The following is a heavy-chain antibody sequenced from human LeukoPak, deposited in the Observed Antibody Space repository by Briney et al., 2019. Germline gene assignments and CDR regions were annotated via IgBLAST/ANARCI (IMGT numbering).Heavy chain of an antibody. CDR3: ARGSPYYYDSSGYLY. CDR2: INHSGST. V-gene: IGHV4-34*01. Sequence: SETLSLTCAVYGGSFSGYYWSWIRQPPGKGLQWIGEINHSGSTNYNPSLKSRVTISVDTSKNQFSLKLSSVTAADTAVYYCARGSPYYYDSSGYLYWGQGTLVTVSS. D-gene: IGHD3-22*01. J-gene: IGHJ4*02. CDR1: GGSFSGYY.